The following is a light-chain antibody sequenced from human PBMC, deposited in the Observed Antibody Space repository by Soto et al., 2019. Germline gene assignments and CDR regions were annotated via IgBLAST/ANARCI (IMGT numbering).Light chain of an antibody. CDR1: QNVRSDY. CDR2: GIF. V-gene: IGKV3-20*01. Sequence: VLTQSPGTVSLSPGERATLSCTTSQNVRSDYLAWYQQKPGQAPRLLIYGIFNRATGIPDRFSGSGSGTDFTLTISGLEPEDSAVYYCQHYDGSPRTFGPGTKVDIK. CDR3: QHYDGSPRT. J-gene: IGKJ2*01.